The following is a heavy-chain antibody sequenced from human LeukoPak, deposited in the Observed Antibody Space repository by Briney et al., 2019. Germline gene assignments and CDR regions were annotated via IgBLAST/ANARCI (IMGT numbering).Heavy chain of an antibody. CDR2: ISGSGGST. Sequence: TGGSLRLSCAASGFTFSSYAMSWVRQAPGKGLEWVSAISGSGGSTYYADSVKGRFTISRDNSKNTLHLQMNSLRAEDTAVYYCAKSLIIHSNYFDYWGQGTLVTVSS. D-gene: IGHD3-3*01. CDR1: GFTFSSYA. CDR3: AKSLIIHSNYFDY. V-gene: IGHV3-23*01. J-gene: IGHJ4*02.